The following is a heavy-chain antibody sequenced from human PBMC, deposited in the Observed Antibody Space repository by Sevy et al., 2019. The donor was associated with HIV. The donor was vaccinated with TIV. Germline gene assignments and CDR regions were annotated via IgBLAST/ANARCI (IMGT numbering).Heavy chain of an antibody. Sequence: GGSLRLSCVASGFRFGDYGMNWVRQAPGKGLEWVSSISSSSSYIYYVYSVKGRFTISRDNAQNSLYLQMDSLRAEDTAVYYCARVAAYFDSNAYYPSWGQGTLVTVSS. CDR1: GFRFGDYG. CDR3: ARVAAYFDSNAYYPS. D-gene: IGHD3-22*01. J-gene: IGHJ5*02. CDR2: ISSSSSYI. V-gene: IGHV3-21*01.